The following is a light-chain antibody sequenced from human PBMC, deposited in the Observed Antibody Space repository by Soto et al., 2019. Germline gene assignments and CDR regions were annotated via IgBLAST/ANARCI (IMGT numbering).Light chain of an antibody. J-gene: IGKJ4*01. CDR2: DVS. V-gene: IGKV1-33*01. CDR1: QDINSR. Sequence: DIQMTQSPSSLSASVGDRLTITCQASQDINSRLNWYQQKPGKAPKLLIYDVSNLKTGVPSRFSGSRSASEFTLTISSLQPEDFAAFCCQQYDDITALTFGGGTKVEMK. CDR3: QQYDDITALT.